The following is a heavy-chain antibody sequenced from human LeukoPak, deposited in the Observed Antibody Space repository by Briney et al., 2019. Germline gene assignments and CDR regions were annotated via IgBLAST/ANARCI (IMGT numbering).Heavy chain of an antibody. J-gene: IGHJ6*03. CDR1: GYTFTSYG. Sequence: VASVKVSCKASGYTFTSYGISWVRQAPGQGLEWMGWISAYNGNTNYAQKLQGRVTMTTDTATSTAYMELRSLRSDDTAVYYCARGLYSSSWYDFGGYYYYMDVWGKGTTVTISS. D-gene: IGHD6-13*01. CDR3: ARGLYSSSWYDFGGYYYYMDV. V-gene: IGHV1-18*01. CDR2: ISAYNGNT.